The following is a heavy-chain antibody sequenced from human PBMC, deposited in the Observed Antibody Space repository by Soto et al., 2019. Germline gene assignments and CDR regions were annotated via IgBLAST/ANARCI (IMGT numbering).Heavy chain of an antibody. CDR2: TNSDGSDT. J-gene: IGHJ4*02. V-gene: IGHV3-74*01. D-gene: IGHD6-19*01. CDR3: ARDRGWSLFDY. Sequence: PGGSLRLSCAASGFTFSSYWMYWVHQAPGKGLVWVSRTNSDGSDTSYANSVKGRFTISRDNAKNTLYLQMNSLRAEDTAVYYCARDRGWSLFDYWGQGTLVTVSS. CDR1: GFTFSSYW.